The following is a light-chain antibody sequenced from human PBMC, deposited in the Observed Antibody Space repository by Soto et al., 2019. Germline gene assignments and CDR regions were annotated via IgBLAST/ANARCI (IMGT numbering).Light chain of an antibody. CDR2: DAS. CDR3: QQRSNWPPT. Sequence: EIVLTQSPGTLSLSPGERATLSCRASQSVTKNNLNWYQQKPGQAPRLLIYDASTSATGIPARFSGSGSGTDFTLTITSLEPEDFAVYYCQQRSNWPPTFGQGTKVDIK. V-gene: IGKV3-11*01. J-gene: IGKJ1*01. CDR1: QSVTKNN.